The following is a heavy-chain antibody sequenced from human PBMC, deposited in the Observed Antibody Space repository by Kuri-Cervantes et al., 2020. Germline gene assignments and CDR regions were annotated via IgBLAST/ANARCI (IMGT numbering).Heavy chain of an antibody. V-gene: IGHV4-61*02. CDR3: ARGEKILGDYRNYYYYYGMDV. CDR1: GGSISSGDYY. CDR2: IYTSGST. J-gene: IGHJ6*02. D-gene: IGHD4-17*01. Sequence: SETLSLTCTVSGGSISSGDYYWSWIRQPAGKGLEWIGRIYTSGSTNYNPSLKSRVTISVDTSKNQFSLKLSSVTAADTAVYYCARGEKILGDYRNYYYYYGMDVWGQGTTVTVSS.